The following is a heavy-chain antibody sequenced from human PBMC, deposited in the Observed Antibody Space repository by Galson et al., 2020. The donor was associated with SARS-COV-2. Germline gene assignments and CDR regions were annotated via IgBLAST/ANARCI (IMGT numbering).Heavy chain of an antibody. D-gene: IGHD7-27*01. J-gene: IGHJ4*02. Sequence: GESLKISCVGSGFTFSSHWMSWVRQAPGKGLGGGADKKPDGSDKYYVDSVKGRFTIARDNAKNSVYLQMNSLGAEDTAVYYCARGHWGRDYWGQGTLVTVSS. CDR1: GFTFSSHW. V-gene: IGHV3-7*04. CDR3: ARGHWGRDY. CDR2: KKPDGSDK.